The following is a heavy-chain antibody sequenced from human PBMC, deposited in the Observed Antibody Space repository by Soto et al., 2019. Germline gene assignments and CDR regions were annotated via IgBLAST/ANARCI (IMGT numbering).Heavy chain of an antibody. CDR3: TNYSNYTNWFDP. D-gene: IGHD4-4*01. Sequence: EVQLVESGGGLVKPGGSLRLSCAASGFTFSNAWMNWVRQAPGKGLEWVGRIKSKTDGGTTDYAAPVKGRFTISRDDSKNTLYLQMNSLKTEDTAVEYCTNYSNYTNWFDPWGQGTLVTVSS. V-gene: IGHV3-15*07. J-gene: IGHJ5*02. CDR1: GFTFSNAW. CDR2: IKSKTDGGTT.